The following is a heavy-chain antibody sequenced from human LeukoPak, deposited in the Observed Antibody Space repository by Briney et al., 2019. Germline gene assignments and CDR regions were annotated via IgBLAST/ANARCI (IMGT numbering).Heavy chain of an antibody. D-gene: IGHD2-21*02. CDR3: ARGVYCGDGCYSGTDS. J-gene: IGHJ5*01. Sequence: SQTLSLTCTVSGGSTDRVIYYWTWIRQHPGKGLEWIGYIPSSGTTYYNPSLKSRGTISADTSKNQFSLNLRSATAADTAVYYCARGVYCGDGCYSGTDSWGQGALVTVSS. CDR2: IPSSGTT. CDR1: GGSTDRVIYY. V-gene: IGHV4-31*03.